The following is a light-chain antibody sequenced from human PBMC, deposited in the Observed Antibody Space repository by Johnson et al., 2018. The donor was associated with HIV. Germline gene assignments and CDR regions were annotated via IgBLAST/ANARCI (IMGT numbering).Light chain of an antibody. J-gene: IGLJ1*01. CDR2: ENN. Sequence: QPVLTQPPSVSAAPGQKVTIYCSGSSSNIGNNYVSWYQQLPGTAPKLLIYENNKLPSGIPDRFSGSKSGTSATLGITGLQTGDEDDYYCGTWDSSLSAYVFGTGTKVTVL. V-gene: IGLV1-51*02. CDR1: SSNIGNNY. CDR3: GTWDSSLSAYV.